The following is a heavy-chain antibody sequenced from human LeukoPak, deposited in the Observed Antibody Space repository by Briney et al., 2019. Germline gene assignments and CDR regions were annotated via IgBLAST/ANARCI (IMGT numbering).Heavy chain of an antibody. D-gene: IGHD1-26*01. CDR2: IHISGST. Sequence: SETLSLTCTVSGGSIRNYYWNWIRQSAGKGLELIGRIHISGSTNSNPSLKSRVTISVDTPKNQFSLKLRSVTAADTAVYYCAGGIVGVHAYWGQGILVTVSS. CDR3: AGGIVGVHAY. V-gene: IGHV4-4*07. J-gene: IGHJ4*02. CDR1: GGSIRNYY.